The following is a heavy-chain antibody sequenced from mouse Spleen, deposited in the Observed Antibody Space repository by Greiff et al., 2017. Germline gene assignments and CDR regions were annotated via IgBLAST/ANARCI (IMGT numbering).Heavy chain of an antibody. Sequence: QVQLQQSGAELVRPGTSVKVSCKASGYAFTNYLIEWVKQRPGQGLEWIGVINPGSGGTNYNEKFKGKATLTADKSSSTAYMQLSSLTSDDSAVYFCARTGTSLFAYWGQGTLVTVSA. V-gene: IGHV1-54*01. CDR3: ARTGTSLFAY. CDR2: INPGSGGT. CDR1: GYAFTNYL. J-gene: IGHJ3*01. D-gene: IGHD3-3*01.